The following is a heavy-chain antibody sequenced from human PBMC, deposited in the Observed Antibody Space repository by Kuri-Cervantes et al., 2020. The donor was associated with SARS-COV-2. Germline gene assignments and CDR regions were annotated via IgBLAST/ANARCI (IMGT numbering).Heavy chain of an antibody. J-gene: IGHJ5*02. CDR1: GYTFTSYD. CDR3: ARAYSSSWYERWFDP. V-gene: IGHV1-8*02. D-gene: IGHD6-13*01. Sequence: ASVKVSCKASGYTFTSYDINWVRQATGQGLEWMGWMNPNSGNTGYAQEFQGRVTMTRNTSISTAYMELSSLRSEDTAVYYCARAYSSSWYERWFDPWGQGTLVTVSS. CDR2: MNPNSGNT.